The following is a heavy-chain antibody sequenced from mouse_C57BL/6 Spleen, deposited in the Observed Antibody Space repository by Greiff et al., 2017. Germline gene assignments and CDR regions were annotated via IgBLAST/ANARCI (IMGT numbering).Heavy chain of an antibody. CDR1: GFTFSDYG. Sequence: VQLKESGGGLVKPGGSLKLSCAASGFTFSDYGMHWVRQAPEKGLEWVAYISSGSSTIYYADTVKGRFTISRDNAKNTLFLQMTSLRSEDTAMYYCATHYCGSSYPGYWGQGTTLTVAS. V-gene: IGHV5-17*01. J-gene: IGHJ2*01. CDR3: ATHYCGSSYPGY. D-gene: IGHD1-1*01. CDR2: ISSGSSTI.